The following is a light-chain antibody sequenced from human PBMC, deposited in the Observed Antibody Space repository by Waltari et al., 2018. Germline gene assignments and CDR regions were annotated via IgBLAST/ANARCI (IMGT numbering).Light chain of an antibody. CDR2: LGS. CDR1: QRLLHSNGYNY. Sequence: DIVMTQSPLSLPVTPGEPASISCRFSQRLLHSNGYNYLDWYLQKPGQSPQLLIYLGSNRASGVPDRFSGSGSGTDFTLKISRVEAEDVGVYYCMQALQTPLTFGGGTKVEIK. CDR3: MQALQTPLT. J-gene: IGKJ4*01. V-gene: IGKV2-28*01.